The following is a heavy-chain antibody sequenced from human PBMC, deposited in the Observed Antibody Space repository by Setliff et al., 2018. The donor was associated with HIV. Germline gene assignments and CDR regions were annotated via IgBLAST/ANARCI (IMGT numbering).Heavy chain of an antibody. J-gene: IGHJ5*02. V-gene: IGHV1-2*06. CDR3: AGGYGSGSYYNWFDH. Sequence: ASVNVSCKASGYTFTGYYMHWVRQAPGQGLEWMGRINPNSGGTNYAQKFQGRVTMSRDTSISTAYMELSRLRSDDTAVYYCAGGYGSGSYYNWFDHWGQGTLVTVSS. D-gene: IGHD3-10*01. CDR1: GYTFTGYY. CDR2: INPNSGGT.